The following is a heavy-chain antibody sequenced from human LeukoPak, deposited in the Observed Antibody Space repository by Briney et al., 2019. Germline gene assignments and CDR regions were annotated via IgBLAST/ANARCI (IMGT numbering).Heavy chain of an antibody. CDR2: IYPGDSDT. V-gene: IGHV5-51*01. J-gene: IGHJ5*02. Sequence: GESLKISCKGSGYSFTSYWINWVRQMPGKGLEWMGIIYPGDSDTRYSPSFQGQVTISADKSISTVYLQWSSLKASDTAIYYCAREYGSRGSNWFDPWGQGTLVTVSS. CDR3: AREYGSRGSNWFDP. CDR1: GYSFTSYW. D-gene: IGHD3-10*01.